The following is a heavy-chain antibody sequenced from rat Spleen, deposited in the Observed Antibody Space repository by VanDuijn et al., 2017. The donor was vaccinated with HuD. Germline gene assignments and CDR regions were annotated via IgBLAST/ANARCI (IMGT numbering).Heavy chain of an antibody. CDR2: IWGDGST. D-gene: IGHD1-6*01. J-gene: IGHJ3*01. CDR3: ARWKYTTDWFAY. CDR1: GFSLPTNG. Sequence: QVQLKESGPGLVQPSQTLSLTCTVSGFSLPTNGVSWVRQPPGKGLEWMGGIWGDGSTNYNSALKSRLSISRDTSKSQVFLKMNSLQTEDTAMYFCARWKYTTDWFAYWGQGTLVTVSS. V-gene: IGHV2-1*01.